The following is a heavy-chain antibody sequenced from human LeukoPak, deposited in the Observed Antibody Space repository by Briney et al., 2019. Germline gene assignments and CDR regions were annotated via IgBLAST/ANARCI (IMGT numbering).Heavy chain of an antibody. CDR3: ARDPDILTGYGMDV. CDR1: GFTFSDYY. CDR2: ISSSSSYI. Sequence: GGSLRLSCAASGFTFSDYYMNWVRQAPGKGLEWVSSISSSSSYIYYADSVKGRFTISRDNAKNSLYLQMNSLRAEDTAVYYCARDPDILTGYGMDVWGQGTTVTVSS. J-gene: IGHJ6*02. V-gene: IGHV3-21*01. D-gene: IGHD3-9*01.